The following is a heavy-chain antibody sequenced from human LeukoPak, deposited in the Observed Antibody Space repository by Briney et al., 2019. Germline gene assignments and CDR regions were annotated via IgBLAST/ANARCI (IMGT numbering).Heavy chain of an antibody. D-gene: IGHD7-27*01. CDR1: GGSISSYY. CDR3: ARARTGEGPFYYFDY. V-gene: IGHV4-59*01. Sequence: SETLSLTCTVSGGSISSYYWSWIRQPPGKGLEWIGYIYYSGSTKYNPSLKSRVSISVDTSKNQFSLKLSSVTAADTAVYYCARARTGEGPFYYFDYWGQGTLVTVSS. J-gene: IGHJ4*02. CDR2: IYYSGST.